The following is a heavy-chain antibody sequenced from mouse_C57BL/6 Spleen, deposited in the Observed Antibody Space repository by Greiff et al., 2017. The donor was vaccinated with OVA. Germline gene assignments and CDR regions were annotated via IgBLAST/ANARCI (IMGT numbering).Heavy chain of an antibody. CDR1: GYTFTDYN. CDR3: ARGDYDNARDY. Sequence: DVKLVESGPELVKPGASVKIPCKASGYTFTDYNMDWVKQSHGKSLEWIGDINPNNGGTIYNQKFKGKATLTVDKSSSTAYMELRSLPSEDTAVYYCARGDYDNARDYWGQGTSVTVSS. V-gene: IGHV1-18*01. D-gene: IGHD2-4*01. CDR2: INPNNGGT. J-gene: IGHJ4*01.